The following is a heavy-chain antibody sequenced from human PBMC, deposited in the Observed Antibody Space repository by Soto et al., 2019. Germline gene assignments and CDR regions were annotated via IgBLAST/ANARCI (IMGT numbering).Heavy chain of an antibody. CDR3: AKDSSRKVVVVLAGVFDV. Sequence: EVQLLESGGGLVQPGGSLRLSCVASGLDCNDFVMSWVRQAPGKGLEWVSVISGGGSTYYSDSVKGRFTVSRDIAKNTLYLPMDNLRAEDTAMYYCAKDSSRKVVVVLAGVFDVWGKGTMVTVS. J-gene: IGHJ3*01. CDR2: ISGGGST. CDR1: GLDCNDFV. D-gene: IGHD2-15*01. V-gene: IGHV3-23*01.